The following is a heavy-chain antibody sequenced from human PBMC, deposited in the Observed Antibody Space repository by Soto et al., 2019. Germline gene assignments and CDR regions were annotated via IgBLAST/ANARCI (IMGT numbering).Heavy chain of an antibody. D-gene: IGHD2-21*02. Sequence: EVQLVESGGGLIQPGGSLRLSCAASGFTVSSNYMSWVRQAPGKGLEWVSVIYSGGSTYYADSVKGRFTISRDNSKNTRYLKMNSLRAEDTAVYYCAREYGGNSYWYFDLWGRGTLVTVSS. CDR1: GFTVSSNY. J-gene: IGHJ2*01. V-gene: IGHV3-53*01. CDR3: AREYGGNSYWYFDL. CDR2: IYSGGST.